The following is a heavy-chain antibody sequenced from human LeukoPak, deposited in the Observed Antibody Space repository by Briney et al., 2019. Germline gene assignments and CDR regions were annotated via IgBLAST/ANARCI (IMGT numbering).Heavy chain of an antibody. J-gene: IGHJ4*02. CDR1: GYTFTGYY. D-gene: IGHD3-10*01. Sequence: ASVKVSCKASGYTFTGYYMHWVRQAPGQGLEWMGWINPNSGGTNYAQKFQGRVTMTRDTSISTAYMELSRLRSDDTAVYYCAACRGYLCREYYFGYWGQGTLVTVSS. V-gene: IGHV1-2*02. CDR2: INPNSGGT. CDR3: AACRGYLCREYYFGY.